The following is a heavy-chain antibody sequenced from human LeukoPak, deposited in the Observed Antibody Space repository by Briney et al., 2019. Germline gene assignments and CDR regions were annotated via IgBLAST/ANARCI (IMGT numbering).Heavy chain of an antibody. V-gene: IGHV3-15*01. D-gene: IGHD3-22*01. CDR3: ITSYYYDSSGYGY. J-gene: IGHJ4*02. CDR1: GFNFSDAW. Sequence: PGGSLRLSCAASGFNFSDAWMSWVRQAPGKGLEWVGRIKSKTDGGTTDYAAPVKGRFTISRDDSKNTLYLQMNSLKTEDTAVYYCITSYYYDSSGYGYWGQGTLVILSS. CDR2: IKSKTDGGTT.